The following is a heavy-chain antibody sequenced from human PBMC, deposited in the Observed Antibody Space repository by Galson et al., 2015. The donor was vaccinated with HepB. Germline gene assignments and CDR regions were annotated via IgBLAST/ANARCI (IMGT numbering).Heavy chain of an antibody. J-gene: IGHJ4*02. D-gene: IGHD4-11*01. CDR2: ISSSRSTI. V-gene: IGHV3-48*04. CDR1: GFTFSSYS. Sequence: SLRLSCAASGFTFSSYSMNWVRQAPGKGLEWVSYISSSRSTIYYADSVKGRFTISRDNAKNSLYLQMNSLRAEDTAVYYCAREPPTGFDYWGQGTLVTVSS. CDR3: AREPPTGFDY.